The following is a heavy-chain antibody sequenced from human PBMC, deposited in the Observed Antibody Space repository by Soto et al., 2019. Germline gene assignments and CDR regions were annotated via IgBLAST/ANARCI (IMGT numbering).Heavy chain of an antibody. CDR1: GGSISSYY. CDR2: IYYSGST. CDR3: ARDERDGYLDY. J-gene: IGHJ4*02. V-gene: IGHV4-59*01. Sequence: PSETLSLTCTVSGGSISSYYWSWIRQPPGKGLEWIGYIYYSGSTNYNPSLKSRVTISVDTSKNQFSLKLSSVTAADTAVYYCARDERDGYLDYWGQGTLVTVS.